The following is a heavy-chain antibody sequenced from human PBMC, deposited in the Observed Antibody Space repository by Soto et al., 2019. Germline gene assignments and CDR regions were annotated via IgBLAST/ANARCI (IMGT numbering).Heavy chain of an antibody. D-gene: IGHD6-19*01. J-gene: IGHJ5*02. CDR1: GGSVSSNY. V-gene: IGHV4-4*07. CDR3: ARERAVPRWIDP. CDR2: TYTSGTT. Sequence: QVQLQESGPGLVKPSETLSLTCTVSGGSVSSNYWSWIRQSAGEGLEWIGRTYTSGTTDYNPSLMGRVTISVDTSKNQFYLKMTSVTAADTAVYYCARERAVPRWIDPWGQGILVTVSP.